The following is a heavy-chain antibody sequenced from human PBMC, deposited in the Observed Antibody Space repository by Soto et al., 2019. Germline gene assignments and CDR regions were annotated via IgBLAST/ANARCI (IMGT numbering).Heavy chain of an antibody. CDR3: ARTKCSGGSCYSWSLDY. CDR2: RYYSEST. V-gene: IGHV4-31*03. J-gene: IGHJ4*02. Sequence: SETLSLTCTVSGGSITTGGYYWSWIRQLPGKGLEWIGHRYYSESTYYNPSLKSRVSISLDTSKNQFSLKLSFVTAADTAMYYCARTKCSGGSCYSWSLDYWGQGTPVTVSS. CDR1: GGSITTGGYY. D-gene: IGHD2-15*01.